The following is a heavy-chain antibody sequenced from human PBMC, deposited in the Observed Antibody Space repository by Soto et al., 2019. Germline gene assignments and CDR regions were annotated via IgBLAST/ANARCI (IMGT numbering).Heavy chain of an antibody. Sequence: TLSLTCAVSGGSISSGGYSWSWIRQPPGKALEWLALIYWEDYKRYSPSLKSRLTITKDTSKNQVVLTMANMDPVDTGTYYCAHRAVGANTIVDYWGQGTLVTVSS. D-gene: IGHD1-26*01. J-gene: IGHJ4*02. V-gene: IGHV2-5*08. CDR3: AHRAVGANTIVDY. CDR2: IYWEDYK. CDR1: GGSISSGGYS.